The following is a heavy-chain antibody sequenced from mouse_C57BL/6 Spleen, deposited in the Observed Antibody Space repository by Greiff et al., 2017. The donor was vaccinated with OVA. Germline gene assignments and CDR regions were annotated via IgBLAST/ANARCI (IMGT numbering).Heavy chain of an antibody. CDR2: INPSNGGT. D-gene: IGHD1-1*01. V-gene: IGHV1-53*01. CDR3: ARWGGSSYYWYFDV. Sequence: VQLQQPGTELVKPGASVKLSCKASGYTFTSYWMHWVKQRPGQGLEWIGNINPSNGGTNYNEKFKSKATLTVDKSSSTAYMQLSSLTSEDSAVYYCARWGGSSYYWYFDVWGTGTTVTVSS. CDR1: GYTFTSYW. J-gene: IGHJ1*03.